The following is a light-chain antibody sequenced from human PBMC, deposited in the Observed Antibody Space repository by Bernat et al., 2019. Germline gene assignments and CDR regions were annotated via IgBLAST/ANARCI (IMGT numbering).Light chain of an antibody. Sequence: SYVLTQPPSVSVAPGKTARITCGGNNIGSKSEHWYQQKPGQAPVLVIYYDSDRPTGIPERFSGSNSGNTATLTISRVEAGDEADYYCQVWDSSSDQYVFGTGTKVTVL. CDR1: NIGSKS. V-gene: IGLV3-21*04. CDR3: QVWDSSSDQYV. CDR2: YDS. J-gene: IGLJ1*01.